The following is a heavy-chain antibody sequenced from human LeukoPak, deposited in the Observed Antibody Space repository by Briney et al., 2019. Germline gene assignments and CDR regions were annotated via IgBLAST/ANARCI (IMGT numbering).Heavy chain of an antibody. V-gene: IGHV3-66*01. CDR3: ARDRDSYGYLAFDY. CDR1: GFTVSNNY. D-gene: IGHD5-18*01. J-gene: IGHJ4*02. CDR2: IYSGANT. Sequence: GGSLRLSCAASGFTVSNNYMSWVRQAPGRGLDWVSVIYSGANTYYADSVKGRFTISRDISKNTLYPQMNSLRAEDTAVYYCARDRDSYGYLAFDYWGQGTLVTVSS.